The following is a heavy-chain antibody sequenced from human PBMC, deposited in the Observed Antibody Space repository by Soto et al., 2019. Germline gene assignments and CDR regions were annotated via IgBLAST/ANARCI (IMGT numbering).Heavy chain of an antibody. CDR3: ARAEWGSSYTQYYYALDV. J-gene: IGHJ6*02. D-gene: IGHD6-13*01. CDR1: GFTVSNNY. Sequence: VGSLRLSCAASGFTVSNNYISWVRQPPGKGLEWVSLIYSGGSTYYADSVKGRFTLSRDNSKNTVYLHMNSLRAEDTAVYYCARAEWGSSYTQYYYALDVWGQGTTVTVSS. CDR2: IYSGGST. V-gene: IGHV3-53*03.